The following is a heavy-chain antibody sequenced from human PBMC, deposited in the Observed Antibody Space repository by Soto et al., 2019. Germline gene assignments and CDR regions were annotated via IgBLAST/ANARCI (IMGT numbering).Heavy chain of an antibody. J-gene: IGHJ4*02. CDR1: GFTFSSYA. D-gene: IGHD6-19*01. CDR3: ARTEAVAGPSFDY. V-gene: IGHV3-30-3*01. Sequence: QVQLVESGGGVVQPGRSLRLSCAASGFTFSSYAMHWVRQAPGKGLEWVAVISYDGSNKYYADSVKGRFTISRDNSKNTLDLQMNSLRAEDTAVYYCARTEAVAGPSFDYWGQGTLVTVSS. CDR2: ISYDGSNK.